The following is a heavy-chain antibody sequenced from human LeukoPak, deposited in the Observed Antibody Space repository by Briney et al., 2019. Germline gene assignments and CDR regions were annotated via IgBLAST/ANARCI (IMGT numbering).Heavy chain of an antibody. J-gene: IGHJ3*01. D-gene: IGHD3-22*01. CDR2: IHPSGAS. CDR3: ARNDEIRLITNGFNV. V-gene: IGHV4-4*09. Sequence: SETLSLTCTVSGGSISRYYWSWIRQPPGKGLEWIGYIHPSGASIYSPSLRGRVTMSIDMSNNQLSVRLSAVTAADTAVYYCARNDEIRLITNGFNVWGQGKMVTVFS. CDR1: GGSISRYY.